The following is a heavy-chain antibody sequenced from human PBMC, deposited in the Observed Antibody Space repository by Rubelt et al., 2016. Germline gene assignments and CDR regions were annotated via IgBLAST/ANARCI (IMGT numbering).Heavy chain of an antibody. CDR1: GGSISSSSYY. CDR2: IYYSGST. CDR3: ARPNYYDSSGYWAEYFQH. V-gene: IGHV4-39*01. D-gene: IGHD3-22*01. Sequence: QLQLQESGPGLVKPSETLSLTCTVSGGSISSSSYYWGWIRQPPGKGLEWIGSIYYSGSTYYNPSLKSRVTISVDTSKNQFSLKLSSVTAADTAVYYCARPNYYDSSGYWAEYFQHWGQGTLVTVSS. J-gene: IGHJ1*01.